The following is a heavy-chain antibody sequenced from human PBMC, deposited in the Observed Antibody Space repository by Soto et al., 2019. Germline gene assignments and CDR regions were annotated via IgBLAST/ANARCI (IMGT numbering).Heavy chain of an antibody. CDR2: ISWDGGST. J-gene: IGHJ6*02. CDR1: GFTFDDYT. CDR3: AKDDYDFWSGSPYYYYGMDV. Sequence: GGSLRLSCAASGFTFDDYTMHWVRQAPGKGLEWVSLISWDGGSTYYADSVKGRFTISRDNSKNSLYLQMNSLRTEDTALYYCAKDDYDFWSGSPYYYYGMDVWGQGTTVTVSS. D-gene: IGHD3-3*01. V-gene: IGHV3-43*01.